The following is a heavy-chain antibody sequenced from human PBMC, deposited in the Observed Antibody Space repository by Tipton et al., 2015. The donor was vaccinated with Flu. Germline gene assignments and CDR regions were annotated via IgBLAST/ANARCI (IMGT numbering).Heavy chain of an antibody. V-gene: IGHV4-4*07. D-gene: IGHD3-22*01. CDR1: GGSISSYY. CDR3: ARDSGYYSTWFDP. J-gene: IGHJ5*02. Sequence: TLSLTCTVSGGSISSYYWSWIRQPAGKGLEWIGRIYTSGSTNYNPSLESRVTMPIDTSKNQFFLKLSSVTAADTARYYCARDSGYYSTWFDPWGRGTLVTVSS. CDR2: IYTSGST.